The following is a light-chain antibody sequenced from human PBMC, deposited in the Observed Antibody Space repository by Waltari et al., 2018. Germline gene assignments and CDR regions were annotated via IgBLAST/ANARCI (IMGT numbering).Light chain of an antibody. J-gene: IGKJ1*01. CDR1: QSISKY. CDR2: ETS. V-gene: IGKV3-20*01. CDR3: QKYERLLAT. Sequence: EIMLTQSPATLSLSPGERATLSCRASQSISKYLAWYQQKPGQAPRLLIYETSRRATGIPDRFSGSGSGTDFSLTISRLEPEDFAVYYCQKYERLLATFGQGTKVEFK.